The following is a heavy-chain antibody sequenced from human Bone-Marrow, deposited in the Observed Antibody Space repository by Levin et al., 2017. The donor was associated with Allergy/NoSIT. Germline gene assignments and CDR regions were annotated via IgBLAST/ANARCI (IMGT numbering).Heavy chain of an antibody. D-gene: IGHD2/OR15-2a*01. CDR2: IYSSGDT. Sequence: SETLSLTCTVSGGSISGHYWSWIRQAAGRGLEWIGRIYSSGDTKYNPSLNSRVLMSVDTSRSQFSLKLTSVTAADTAIYYCARMSDTAGNFYPDDYWGQGTLVTVSS. J-gene: IGHJ4*02. CDR1: GGSISGHY. V-gene: IGHV4-4*07. CDR3: ARMSDTAGNFYPDDY.